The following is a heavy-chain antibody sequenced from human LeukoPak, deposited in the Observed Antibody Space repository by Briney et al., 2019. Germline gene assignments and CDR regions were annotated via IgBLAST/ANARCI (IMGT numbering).Heavy chain of an antibody. Sequence: KSSETLSLTCTVSGASVSGYHWNWVRQPPGKGLEWIGYIYYSGSTDSNPSLKSRVSRSVDTSKTQFTLKLTSGTAADTLMYNCSSRNDFDIWGPGTMVTVSS. CDR3: SSRNDFDI. CDR1: GASVSGYH. CDR2: IYYSGST. V-gene: IGHV4-59*08. J-gene: IGHJ3*02.